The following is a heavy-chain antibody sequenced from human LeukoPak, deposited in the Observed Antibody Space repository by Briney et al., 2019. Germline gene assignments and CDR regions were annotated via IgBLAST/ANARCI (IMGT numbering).Heavy chain of an antibody. J-gene: IGHJ6*02. CDR2: IYSGGTT. CDR3: ARVRPNFDNYAMDV. D-gene: IGHD3-9*01. CDR1: GFTVSTNC. Sequence: GGPLSLSCAASGFTVSTNCMTWVRQAPGKGLEWVSTIYSGGTTYYADSVKGRFTISRDNAKNSLYLQMNSLRDEDTAVYFCARVRPNFDNYAMDVWGQGTTVTVSS. V-gene: IGHV3-53*01.